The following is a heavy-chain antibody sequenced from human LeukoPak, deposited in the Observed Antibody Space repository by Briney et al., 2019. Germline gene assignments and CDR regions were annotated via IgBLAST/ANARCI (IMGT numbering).Heavy chain of an antibody. Sequence: PGGSLRLSCAASGFTFSSYAMSWVRQAPGKGLEWVSFISSRSSSIYYADSVKGRFTISRDNAKKSLYLQMNSLRDEDTAVYYCARVGYDILTGFHYWGQGTLVTVSS. CDR2: ISSRSSSI. V-gene: IGHV3-48*02. CDR1: GFTFSSYA. D-gene: IGHD3-9*01. J-gene: IGHJ4*02. CDR3: ARVGYDILTGFHY.